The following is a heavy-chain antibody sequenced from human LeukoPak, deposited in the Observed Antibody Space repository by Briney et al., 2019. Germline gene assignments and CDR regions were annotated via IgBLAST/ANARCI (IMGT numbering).Heavy chain of an antibody. V-gene: IGHV1-18*01. Sequence: ASVKVSCKTSGYTFTSYGINWVRQAPGQGLEWLGRISAHNGNANYAQKFQGRVTMTTDTLATAAYMELRSLRSDDTAVYYCARGPHERSGYPDDWGQGTLVTVSS. CDR3: ARGPHERSGYPDD. CDR1: GYTFTSYG. D-gene: IGHD3-22*01. CDR2: ISAHNGNA. J-gene: IGHJ4*02.